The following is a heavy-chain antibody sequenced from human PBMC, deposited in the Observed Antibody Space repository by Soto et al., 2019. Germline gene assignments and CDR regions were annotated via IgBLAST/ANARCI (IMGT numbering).Heavy chain of an antibody. CDR3: ARVGPYSSSSVWFDP. Sequence: SETLSLTCTVSGGSISSGDCYWSWIRQPPGKGLEWIGYIYYSGSTYYNPSLKSRVTISVDTSKNQFSLKLSSVTAADTAVYYCARVGPYSSSSVWFDPWGQGTLVTVSS. CDR2: IYYSGST. J-gene: IGHJ5*02. CDR1: GGSISSGDCY. V-gene: IGHV4-30-4*01. D-gene: IGHD6-6*01.